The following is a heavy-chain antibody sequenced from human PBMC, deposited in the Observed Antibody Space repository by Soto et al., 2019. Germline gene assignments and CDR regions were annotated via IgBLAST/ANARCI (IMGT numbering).Heavy chain of an antibody. Sequence: QVQLVQSGAEVKKPGSSVKVSCKASGGTFSSYTISWVRQAPGQGLEWMGRIIPILGIANYAQKFQGRVTITADKSTSTADMELSSLRSEDTAVYYCARAANYDFWSGSDDYYYYMDVWGKGTTVTVSS. CDR3: ARAANYDFWSGSDDYYYYMDV. CDR2: IIPILGIA. V-gene: IGHV1-69*02. J-gene: IGHJ6*03. CDR1: GGTFSSYT. D-gene: IGHD3-3*01.